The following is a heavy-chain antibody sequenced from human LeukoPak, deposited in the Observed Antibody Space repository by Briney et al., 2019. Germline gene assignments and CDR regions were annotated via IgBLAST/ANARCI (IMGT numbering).Heavy chain of an antibody. CDR1: GGTFSSYA. J-gene: IGHJ2*01. CDR2: IIPIFGTA. CDR3: ARDHVYSGSLPDL. V-gene: IGHV1-69*05. D-gene: IGHD1-26*01. Sequence: GSSVMVSCNASGGTFSSYAISWVRQAPGQGLEWMGGIIPIFGTANYAQKFQGRVTITTDESTSTAYTELSSLRSEDTAVYYCARDHVYSGSLPDLWRRGTLVTVSS.